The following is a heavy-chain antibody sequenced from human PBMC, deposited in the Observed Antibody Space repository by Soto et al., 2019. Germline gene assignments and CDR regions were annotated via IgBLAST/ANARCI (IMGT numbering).Heavy chain of an antibody. Sequence: QVHLVESGGGVVQPGTSLRLSCAGSAFTFSSYSLHWVRQAPGKGLEWVALISYDGNTEYYGDSVKGRFVVSRDNSKNTVDRQRNNLSREDTAVYYCAKVSRAFRCSTPACDFWGQGTLVTVSS. CDR1: AFTFSSYS. D-gene: IGHD3-10*02. CDR3: AKVSRAFRCSTPACDF. J-gene: IGHJ4*02. V-gene: IGHV3-30-3*02. CDR2: ISYDGNTE.